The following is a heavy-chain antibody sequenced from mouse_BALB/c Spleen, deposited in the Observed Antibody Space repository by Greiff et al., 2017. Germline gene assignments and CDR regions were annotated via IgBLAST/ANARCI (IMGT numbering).Heavy chain of an antibody. CDR1: GFTFSSYT. D-gene: IGHD2-13*01. J-gene: IGHJ3*01. V-gene: IGHV5-12-2*01. CDR2: ISNGGGST. Sequence: EVQLQESGGGLVQPGGSLKLSCAASGFTFSSYTMSWVRQTPEKRLEWVAYISNGGGSTYYPDTVKGRFTISRDNAKNTLYLQMSSLKSEDTAMYYCARHDYAPFAYWGQGTLVTVSA. CDR3: ARHDYAPFAY.